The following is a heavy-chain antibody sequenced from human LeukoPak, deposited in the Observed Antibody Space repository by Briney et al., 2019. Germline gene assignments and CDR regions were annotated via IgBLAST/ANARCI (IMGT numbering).Heavy chain of an antibody. J-gene: IGHJ4*02. CDR3: ARGQTLGYCSSTSCYNWNYFDY. V-gene: IGHV4-4*07. CDR2: IYTSGST. D-gene: IGHD2-2*02. Sequence: PSETQSLTCTVSGGSISSYYWSWIRQPAGKGLEWIGRIYTSGSTNYNPSLKSRVTMSVDTSKNQFSLKLSSVTAADTAVYYCARGQTLGYCSSTSCYNWNYFDYWGQGTLVTVSS. CDR1: GGSISSYY.